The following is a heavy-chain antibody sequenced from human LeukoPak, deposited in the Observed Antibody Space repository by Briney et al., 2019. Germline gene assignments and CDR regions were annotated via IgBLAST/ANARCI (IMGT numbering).Heavy chain of an antibody. Sequence: NNYYADSVKGRFTISRDNSENTLYLQMKSLRAEDTAVYYCARGDGYNFFDYWGQETLVTVSS. J-gene: IGHJ4*02. D-gene: IGHD5-24*01. V-gene: IGHV3-53*01. CDR2: NN. CDR3: ARGDGYNFFDY.